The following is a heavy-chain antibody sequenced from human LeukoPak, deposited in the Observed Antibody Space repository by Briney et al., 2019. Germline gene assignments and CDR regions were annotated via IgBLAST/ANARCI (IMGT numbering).Heavy chain of an antibody. Sequence: GGSLRLSCAASGFTFSSYWMYWVRQAPGKGLEWVANIKKDGSDKYYVDSVKGRFTISRDNSKNTLYLQMNSLRAEDTAVYYCAKVPQTLGDYYFDYWGQGTLVTVSS. V-gene: IGHV3-7*03. CDR3: AKVPQTLGDYYFDY. CDR2: IKKDGSDK. CDR1: GFTFSSYW. D-gene: IGHD2-21*02. J-gene: IGHJ4*02.